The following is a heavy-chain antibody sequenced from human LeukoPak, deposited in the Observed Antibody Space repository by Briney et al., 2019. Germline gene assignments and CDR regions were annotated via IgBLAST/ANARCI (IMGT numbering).Heavy chain of an antibody. CDR3: ARDGHDSSGYYEDY. Sequence: ASVKVSCKASGYIFTGYYMHWVRQAPGQGLEWMGWIKPNSGGTSYAQKFRGRVTMTRDTSISTAHMELSSLRSDDTAVYYCARDGHDSSGYYEDYWGQGTLVTVSS. D-gene: IGHD3-22*01. CDR2: IKPNSGGT. J-gene: IGHJ4*02. CDR1: GYIFTGYY. V-gene: IGHV1-2*02.